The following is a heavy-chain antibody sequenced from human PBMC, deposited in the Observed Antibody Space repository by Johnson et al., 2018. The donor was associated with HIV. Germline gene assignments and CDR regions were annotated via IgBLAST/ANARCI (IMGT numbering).Heavy chain of an antibody. CDR2: IKSKTDGGTT. J-gene: IGHJ3*02. CDR1: GFTFSNAW. D-gene: IGHD3-9*01. CDR3: ARDSDISLGVAGAFDI. Sequence: VQLVESGGGLVKPGGSLRLSCAASGFTFSNAWMSWVRQAPGKGLEWVGRIKSKTDGGTTDYAAPVKGRFTISRDDSKNTLYLQMNSLKTEDTAVYYCARDSDISLGVAGAFDIWGQGTMVTVSA. V-gene: IGHV3-15*01.